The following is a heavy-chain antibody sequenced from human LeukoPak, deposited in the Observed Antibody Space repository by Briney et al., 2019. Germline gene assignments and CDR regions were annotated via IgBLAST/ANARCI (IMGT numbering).Heavy chain of an antibody. CDR2: FSSSGST. Sequence: SETLSLTCTVSGASINSGSYYWSWLRQPAGKGLEFIGHFSSSGSTNYNPSLRSRITISVDTSKNQFSRKVSSVTAADTAVYYCATDFGDSSGWYRFWGQRTLVTVSS. CDR1: GASINSGSYY. J-gene: IGHJ4*02. CDR3: ATDFGDSSGWYRF. V-gene: IGHV4-61*09. D-gene: IGHD6-19*01.